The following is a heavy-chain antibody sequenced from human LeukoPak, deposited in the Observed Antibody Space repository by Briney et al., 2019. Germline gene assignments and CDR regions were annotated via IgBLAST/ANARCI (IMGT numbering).Heavy chain of an antibody. J-gene: IGHJ6*03. CDR1: GFTFSSYS. CDR3: AKDWTGYSSSYHYYYYYMDV. V-gene: IGHV3-21*04. D-gene: IGHD6-6*01. Sequence: GGSLRLSCAAPGFTFSSYSMNWVRQAPGKGLEWVSSISSSSSYIYYADSVKGRFTISRDNAKNSLYLQMNSLRAEDTAVYYCAKDWTGYSSSYHYYYYYMDVWGKGTTVTVSS. CDR2: ISSSSSYI.